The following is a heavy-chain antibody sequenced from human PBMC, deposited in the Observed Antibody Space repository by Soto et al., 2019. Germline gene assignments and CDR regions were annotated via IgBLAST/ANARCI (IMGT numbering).Heavy chain of an antibody. J-gene: IGHJ6*03. Sequence: GGSLRLSCAASGFTFSSYWMSWVRQAPGKGLEWVANIKQDGSEKYYVDSVKGRFTISRDNAKNSLYLQMNSLSAEDTAVYYCARYSVLQVLEWLLPNYYYYYMDVWGKGTTVTVSS. D-gene: IGHD3-3*01. CDR1: GFTFSSYW. CDR2: IKQDGSEK. CDR3: ARYSVLQVLEWLLPNYYYYYMDV. V-gene: IGHV3-7*01.